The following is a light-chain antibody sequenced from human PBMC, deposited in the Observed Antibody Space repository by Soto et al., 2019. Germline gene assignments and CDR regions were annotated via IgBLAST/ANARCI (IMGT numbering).Light chain of an antibody. CDR3: QQYSSYSAYT. CDR1: QSVTSNY. J-gene: IGKJ2*01. CDR2: GAS. Sequence: EIVLTQSPGTLSLSPGERATLSCRASQSVTSNYLAWYQQKPGQAPGLLIYGASSRATGIPDRFSGSGSGTDFTLTISRLEPEDFATYYCQQYSSYSAYTFGQGTKLEIK. V-gene: IGKV3-20*01.